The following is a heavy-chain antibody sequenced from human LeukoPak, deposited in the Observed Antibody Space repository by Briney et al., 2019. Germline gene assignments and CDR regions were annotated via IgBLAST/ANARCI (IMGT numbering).Heavy chain of an antibody. CDR3: ARRRVGTTFYYYYYMDV. J-gene: IGHJ6*03. CDR1: GGSFSGYY. V-gene: IGHV4-34*01. D-gene: IGHD1-26*01. Sequence: PSETLSLTCAAYGGSFSGYYWSWIRQPPGKGLEWIGEINHSGSTKYHAFFKSRVTISVDMSKNQFSLKLSSVTAADTALYYCARRRVGTTFYYYYYMDVWGKGTTVTVSS. CDR2: INHSGST.